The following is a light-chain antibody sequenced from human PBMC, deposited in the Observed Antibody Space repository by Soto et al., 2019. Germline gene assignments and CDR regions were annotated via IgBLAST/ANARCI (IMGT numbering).Light chain of an antibody. CDR3: QQYNTYAT. CDR1: QSISSW. V-gene: IGKV1-5*03. J-gene: IGKJ1*01. CDR2: KAS. Sequence: IQMTPSPSTLSASVGDRVTITCLALQSISSWVAWYQQKPGKAPKRLIYKASSLESGVPSRFSGSGSGTEFTLTISSLQPDDFATYYCQQYNTYATVGQVTKVEIK.